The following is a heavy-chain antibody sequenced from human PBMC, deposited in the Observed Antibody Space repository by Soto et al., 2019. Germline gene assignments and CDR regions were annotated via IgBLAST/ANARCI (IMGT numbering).Heavy chain of an antibody. CDR2: ISGSGLST. CDR1: GFTFSSYA. Sequence: EVQLLESGGGLVQPGGSLRLSCAASGFTFSSYAMSWVRQAPVKGLEWVSAISGSGLSTYYADSVKGRFTISRDNSKNTLYLQTVSVRTEDTAVYCCAFSRGGAPMGGLDYWGQGTLATVS. CDR3: AFSRGGAPMGGLDY. J-gene: IGHJ4*02. D-gene: IGHD1-26*01. V-gene: IGHV3-23*01.